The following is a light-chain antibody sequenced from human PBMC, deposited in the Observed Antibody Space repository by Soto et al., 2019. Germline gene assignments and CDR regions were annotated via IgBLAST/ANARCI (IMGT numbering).Light chain of an antibody. Sequence: QSALTRPASVSGSPGQSITIPCTGSSSDVGGNKYVSWYRQHPGKAPKLVIYEVSNRPSGISDRFSGSKSGNTASLTISGLQAEDEADYYCSSYTTSLTLVFGTGTKLTVL. CDR2: EVS. J-gene: IGLJ1*01. CDR1: SSDVGGNKY. V-gene: IGLV2-14*01. CDR3: SSYTTSLTLV.